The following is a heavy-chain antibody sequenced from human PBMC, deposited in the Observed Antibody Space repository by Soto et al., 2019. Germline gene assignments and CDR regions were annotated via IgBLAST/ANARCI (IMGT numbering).Heavy chain of an antibody. Sequence: PGGSVRLSCTASGFAFINYGIHWVRQAPGRGLEWVAVIWSDGTKKFYAGSVRGRFTISRDNSKNTIYLQMNSLRAEDTAVYYYARDWWEEPAGKETVSQFDYWGQGTLVTVSS. CDR2: IWSDGTKK. J-gene: IGHJ4*03. CDR3: ARDWWEEPAGKETVSQFDY. CDR1: GFAFINYG. D-gene: IGHD6-13*01. V-gene: IGHV3-33*01.